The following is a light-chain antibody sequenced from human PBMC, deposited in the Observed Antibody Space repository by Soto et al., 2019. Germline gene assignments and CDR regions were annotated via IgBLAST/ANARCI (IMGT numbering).Light chain of an antibody. CDR3: QQYNNWLWT. CDR1: QSVSSY. V-gene: IGKV3-15*01. J-gene: IGKJ1*01. CDR2: GAS. Sequence: EIVLTQSPATLSLSPGERATLSCRASQSVSSYLAWYQQKPGQAPRLLIYGASTRATGVPARFSGSGYGTEFTLTINSLQSEDFAVYYCQQYNNWLWTFGQGTKVDI.